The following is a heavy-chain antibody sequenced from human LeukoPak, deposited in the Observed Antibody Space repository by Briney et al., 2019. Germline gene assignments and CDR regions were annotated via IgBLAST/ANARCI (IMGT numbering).Heavy chain of an antibody. CDR3: ARDLSGYSSGWIGWGYYYGMDV. CDR2: IIPIFGTA. D-gene: IGHD6-19*01. V-gene: IGHV1-69*13. J-gene: IGHJ6*02. Sequence: SVKVSCKASGGTFSSYAISWVRQAPGQGLEWMGGIIPIFGTANYAQKLQGRVTITADESTSTAYMELSSLRSEDTAVYYCARDLSGYSSGWIGWGYYYGMDVWGQGTTVTVSS. CDR1: GGTFSSYA.